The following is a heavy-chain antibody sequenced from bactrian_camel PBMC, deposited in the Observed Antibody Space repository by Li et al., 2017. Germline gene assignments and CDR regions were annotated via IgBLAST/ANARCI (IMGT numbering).Heavy chain of an antibody. Sequence: HVQLVESGGGSVQAGGSLTLSCVASEYTRDYCMGWSRQAPGKEREGVASINSDGWTAYGDSVKGRFTISRDNVKNTLYLQMNSLKPEDTAMYYCAADKTAGCYGPAQDWGQGTQVTVSS. CDR3: AADKTAGCYGPAQD. D-gene: IGHD5*01. J-gene: IGHJ4*01. V-gene: IGHV3S53*01. CDR2: INSDGWT. CDR1: EYTRDYC.